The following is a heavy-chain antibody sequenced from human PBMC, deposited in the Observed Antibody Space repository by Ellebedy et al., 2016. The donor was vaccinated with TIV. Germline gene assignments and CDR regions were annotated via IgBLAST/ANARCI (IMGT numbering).Heavy chain of an antibody. V-gene: IGHV3-7*01. CDR1: GFSFRSYW. Sequence: GESLKISCEASGFSFRSYWMSWVRQAPGKGLEWVANIYQDGGEHHYVDSVKGRFTISRDNAKNSMSLQMNSLRAEDTAMYYCARRGSYGDYSVQVNSWFDLWGQGTLVTVS. D-gene: IGHD4-17*01. CDR3: ARRGSYGDYSVQVNSWFDL. CDR2: IYQDGGEH. J-gene: IGHJ5*02.